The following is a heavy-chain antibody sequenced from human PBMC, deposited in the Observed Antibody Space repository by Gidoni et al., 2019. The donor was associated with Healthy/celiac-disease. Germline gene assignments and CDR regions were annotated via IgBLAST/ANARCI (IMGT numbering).Heavy chain of an antibody. V-gene: IGHV1-18*04. J-gene: IGHJ4*02. D-gene: IGHD3-16*01. CDR1: GYPFTSYG. Sequence: QVQLVQSGAEVKKPGASVKVSCKASGYPFTSYGISWVRQAPGQGLEWMGWISAYNGNTNYAQKLQGRVTMTTDTSTSTAYMELRSLRSDDTAVYYCARAPSRLRLGELLFDYWGQGTLVTVSS. CDR3: ARAPSRLRLGELLFDY. CDR2: ISAYNGNT.